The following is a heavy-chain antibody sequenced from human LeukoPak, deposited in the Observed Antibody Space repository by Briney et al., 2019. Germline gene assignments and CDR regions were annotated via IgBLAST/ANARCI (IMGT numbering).Heavy chain of an antibody. D-gene: IGHD5-18*01. J-gene: IGHJ6*03. Sequence: GGSLRLSCAASGFTFSSYSMNWVRQAPGKGLEWVSSISRSSSYIYYADSVKGRLTISRDNAKNSLYPQMNSLRAEDTAVYYCARDVSGYSYGSYYYYYMDVWGKGTTVTVSS. V-gene: IGHV3-21*01. CDR3: ARDVSGYSYGSYYYYYMDV. CDR1: GFTFSSYS. CDR2: ISRSSSYI.